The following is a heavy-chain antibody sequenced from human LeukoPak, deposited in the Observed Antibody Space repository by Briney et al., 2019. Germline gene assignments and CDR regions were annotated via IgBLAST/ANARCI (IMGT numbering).Heavy chain of an antibody. V-gene: IGHV1-8*01. CDR1: VYTFTSYN. Sequence: SVKVSCKASVYTFTSYNINLVRQATRQGLEWMGWRNPNRGNTAYAQKFQGRVTKTRNTTIRTAYMELSSMRSEDTAVYYCARDWISPSDSSGYYXXXGMDVWGXGTTVTV. CDR2: RNPNRGNT. CDR3: ARDWISPSDSSGYYXXXGMDV. D-gene: IGHD3-22*01. J-gene: IGHJ6*01.